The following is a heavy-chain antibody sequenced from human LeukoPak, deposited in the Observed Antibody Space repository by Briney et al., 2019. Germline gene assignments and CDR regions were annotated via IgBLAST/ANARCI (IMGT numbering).Heavy chain of an antibody. CDR1: GFTVSDNY. CDR2: IDSGGNT. CDR3: ARQWLLRDAFDI. D-gene: IGHD6-19*01. V-gene: IGHV3-66*04. J-gene: IGHJ3*02. Sequence: GGSLRLSCAASGFTVSDNYMNWVRQAPGKGLEWVSVIDSGGNTKYADPVKGRFIISRDNSKNTLNLQMNSLRAEDTAVYFCARQWLLRDAFDIWGQGTSVTVPS.